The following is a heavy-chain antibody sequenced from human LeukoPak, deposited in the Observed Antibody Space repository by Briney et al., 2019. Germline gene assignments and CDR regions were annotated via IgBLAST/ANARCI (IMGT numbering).Heavy chain of an antibody. J-gene: IGHJ4*02. CDR2: ISYDGSNK. CDR3: ATASGITMIAIPFDY. CDR1: GFTFSNYG. D-gene: IGHD3-22*01. Sequence: PGRSLRLSCAASGFTFSNYGMHWVRQAPGKGLEWVAVISYDGSNKYYADSVKGRFTISRDNSKNTLYLQMNSLRAEGTAVYYCATASGITMIAIPFDYWGQGTLVTVSS. V-gene: IGHV3-30*03.